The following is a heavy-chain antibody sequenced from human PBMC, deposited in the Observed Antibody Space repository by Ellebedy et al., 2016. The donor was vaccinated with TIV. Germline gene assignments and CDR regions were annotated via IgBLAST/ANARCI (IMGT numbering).Heavy chain of an antibody. CDR2: INTDGSSI. J-gene: IGHJ4*02. CDR1: GFTLSGYY. D-gene: IGHD3-9*01. Sequence: PGGSLRLSCVASGFTLSGYYMHWVRQVPGKGLVWVTRINTDGSSISYADSVEGRFTISRDNAKKTLYLEMSGLRAEDTAVYYCARESVRYFDWDYWGQGTLVTV. CDR3: ARESVRYFDWDY. V-gene: IGHV3-74*01.